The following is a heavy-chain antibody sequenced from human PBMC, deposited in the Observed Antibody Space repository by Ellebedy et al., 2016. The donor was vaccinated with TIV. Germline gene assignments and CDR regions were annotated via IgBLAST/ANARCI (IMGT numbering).Heavy chain of an antibody. V-gene: IGHV3-48*02. CDR1: GFTFTRYS. J-gene: IGHJ5*02. CDR3: ARERFPRIAVAGTWFDP. D-gene: IGHD6-19*01. CDR2: INSIGTV. Sequence: PGGSLRLSCAASGFTFTRYSMNWVRQAPGKGLEWVAYINSIGTVYYADSVKGRFTISRDNGENLVFLQMNSLRDDDTAVYYCARERFPRIAVAGTWFDPWGQGILVTVSS.